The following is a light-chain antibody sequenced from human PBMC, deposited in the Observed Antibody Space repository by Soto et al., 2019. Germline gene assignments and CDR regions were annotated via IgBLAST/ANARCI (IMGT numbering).Light chain of an antibody. CDR2: EGF. CDR1: QSLLHTDGKTY. J-gene: IGKJ4*01. Sequence: IVLTQTPFSLSVAPGQPASISCRATQSLLHTDGKTYLYWYLQKPGQPPHLLMYEGFNRFSGVXDXXIVSGSGTDFTLKISRVEAEDCGVYYCMQTIQLPLTFGGGTKVEIK. V-gene: IGKV2D-29*01. CDR3: MQTIQLPLT.